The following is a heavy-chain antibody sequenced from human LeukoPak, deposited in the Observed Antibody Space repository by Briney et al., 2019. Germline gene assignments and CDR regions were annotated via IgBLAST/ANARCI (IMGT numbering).Heavy chain of an antibody. CDR1: GYTFTGYY. V-gene: IGHV1-2*02. J-gene: IGHJ3*02. D-gene: IGHD3-22*01. Sequence: ASVKVSCKASGYTFTGYYMHCVRQAPGQGLEWMGWINPNSGGTNYAQKFQGRVTMTRDTSISTAYMELSRLRSDDTAVYYCARVPDSSVAIDAFDIWGQGTMVTVSS. CDR2: INPNSGGT. CDR3: ARVPDSSVAIDAFDI.